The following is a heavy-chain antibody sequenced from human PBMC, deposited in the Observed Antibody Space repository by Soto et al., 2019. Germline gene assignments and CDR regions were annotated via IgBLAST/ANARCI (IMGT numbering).Heavy chain of an antibody. J-gene: IGHJ3*02. CDR1: GYTFTSYY. CDR2: INPNSGGT. D-gene: IGHD1-20*01. V-gene: IGHV1-2*04. CDR3: ARHYQLTGRGDLRFFDI. Sequence: GASVKVSCKASGYTFTSYYMYWVRPAPGQGLEWMGLINPNSGGTNYAQKFQGWVTMTRDTSISTAYMELSRLRSDDTAVYYCARHYQLTGRGDLRFFDIWGQGTMVTVSS.